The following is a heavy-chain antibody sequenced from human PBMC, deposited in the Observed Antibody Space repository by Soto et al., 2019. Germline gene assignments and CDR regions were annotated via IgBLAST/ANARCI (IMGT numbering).Heavy chain of an antibody. V-gene: IGHV1-18*01. D-gene: IGHD3-3*01. CDR1: GYTFTSYS. CDR2: ISTYNGST. J-gene: IGHJ4*02. Sequence: ASVKVSCKASGYTFTSYSINWVRQAPGQGLEWMGWISTYNGSTHYPQKFQGRVTMTTDTSTSTAYMELRSLRSDDTAVFYCARDVPTLYDFWSGYRPFDYWGQGTLVTVS. CDR3: ARDVPTLYDFWSGYRPFDY.